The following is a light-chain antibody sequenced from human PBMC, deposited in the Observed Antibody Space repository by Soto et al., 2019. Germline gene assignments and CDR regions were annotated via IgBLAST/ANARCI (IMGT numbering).Light chain of an antibody. CDR1: QSISSY. Sequence: DIQMTQSPSSLSASVGDRVTITCRASQSISSYLTWYQQKPGKAPKLLIYAASSLQSGVPSRFSGSGSGTDFTLTISILQPADFATYYCQQSYSTYPFGQGTKLEIK. CDR3: QQSYSTYP. CDR2: AAS. V-gene: IGKV1-39*01. J-gene: IGKJ2*01.